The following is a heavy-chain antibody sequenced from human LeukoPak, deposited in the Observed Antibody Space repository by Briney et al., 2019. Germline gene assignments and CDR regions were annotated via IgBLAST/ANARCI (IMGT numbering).Heavy chain of an antibody. CDR1: GASIRTDY. CDR3: ARGGTTVTPGLLWFDP. V-gene: IGHV4-59*01. D-gene: IGHD4-17*01. Sequence: SETLSLTCTVSGASIRTDYWSWIRQPPGKGLEWIGYIYYSGSTKYNPSLKSRVTISVDTSKNQFSLKLSSVTAADTAVYYCARGGTTVTPGLLWFDPWGQGVLVTVSS. CDR2: IYYSGST. J-gene: IGHJ5*02.